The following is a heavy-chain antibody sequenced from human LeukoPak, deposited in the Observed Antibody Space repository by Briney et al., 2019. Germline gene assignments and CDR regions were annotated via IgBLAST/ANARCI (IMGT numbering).Heavy chain of an antibody. CDR3: ARGPGHGGNSDY. CDR1: GYSISSGYY. J-gene: IGHJ4*02. V-gene: IGHV4-38-2*02. Sequence: SETLSLTCTVSGYSISSGYYWGWIRQPPGKGLEWIGSIYHSGSTYYNPSLKSRVTISVDTSKNQFSLKLSSVTAADTAVYYCARGPGHGGNSDYWGQGTLVTVSS. D-gene: IGHD4-23*01. CDR2: IYHSGST.